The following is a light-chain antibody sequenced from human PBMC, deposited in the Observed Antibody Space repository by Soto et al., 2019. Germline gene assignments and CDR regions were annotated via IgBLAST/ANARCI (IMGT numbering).Light chain of an antibody. CDR1: SSDVGGYNY. V-gene: IGLV2-14*01. CDR2: EVS. Sequence: QSVLTQPASVSGSPGQSITISCTGTSSDVGGYNYVSWYQLHPGKAPKLMVYEVSNRPSGVSNRFSGSKSGNTASLTISGLQAEDEAAYFCSSYSSSSTFYVFGAGTKV. CDR3: SSYSSSSTFYV. J-gene: IGLJ1*01.